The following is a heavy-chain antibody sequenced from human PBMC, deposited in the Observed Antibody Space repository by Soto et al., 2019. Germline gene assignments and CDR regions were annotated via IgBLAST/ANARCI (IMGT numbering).Heavy chain of an antibody. Sequence: QVQLVESGGGVVQPGRSLRLSCAASGFTFYIYGMHWVRQAPGKGLEWVAVISYDGSNEYYADSLKGRFTISRDNSKNTLYRPMNSLRTADTAVYYCSKSVAAPIAGYYYYRHVCGKGTTVTVAS. D-gene: IGHD6-19*01. CDR3: SKSVAAPIAGYYYYRHV. V-gene: IGHV3-30*18. CDR2: ISYDGSNE. J-gene: IGHJ6*03. CDR1: GFTFYIYG.